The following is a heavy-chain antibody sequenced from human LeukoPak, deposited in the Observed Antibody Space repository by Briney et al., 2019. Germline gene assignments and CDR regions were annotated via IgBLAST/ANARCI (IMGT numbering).Heavy chain of an antibody. V-gene: IGHV3-48*01. J-gene: IGHJ4*02. Sequence: GGSLRLSCAASGFIFSSYSMNWVRQAPGKGLEWVSYISSGSSTIYYADSVKGRFTLSRDNAKNSLYLQMNSLRAEDTAVYYCARAGFTFSDYFGSFFDYWGQGTLVTVSS. D-gene: IGHD3-10*01. CDR1: GFIFSSYS. CDR2: ISSGSSTI. CDR3: ARAGFTFSDYFGSFFDY.